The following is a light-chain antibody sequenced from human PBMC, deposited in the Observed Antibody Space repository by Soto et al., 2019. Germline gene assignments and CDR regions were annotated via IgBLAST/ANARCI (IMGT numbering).Light chain of an antibody. CDR3: QQSASTPQT. J-gene: IGKJ4*01. Sequence: DIQMTQSPASLSASVGDRVTITCRASQSVGTYASGYQQKEGKAPKLLINVASTSASGVASTFSGSGSGTDFTLAISRLQPEDFATYYCQQSASTPQTFGGGTKVEIK. CDR1: QSVGTY. CDR2: VAS. V-gene: IGKV1-39*01.